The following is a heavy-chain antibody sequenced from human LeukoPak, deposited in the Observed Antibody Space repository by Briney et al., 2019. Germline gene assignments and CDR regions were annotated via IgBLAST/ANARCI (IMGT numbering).Heavy chain of an antibody. CDR2: INPSGGST. D-gene: IGHD3-10*01. Sequence: ASVKVSCKASGYTFTSYYMHWVRQAPGQGLEWMGIINPSGGSTSYAQKFQGRVTMTRDTSTSTAYMELSGLRSDDTAVYYCARGGFEDWGFDYWGQGTLVTVSS. CDR3: ARGGFEDWGFDY. J-gene: IGHJ4*02. V-gene: IGHV1-46*01. CDR1: GYTFTSYY.